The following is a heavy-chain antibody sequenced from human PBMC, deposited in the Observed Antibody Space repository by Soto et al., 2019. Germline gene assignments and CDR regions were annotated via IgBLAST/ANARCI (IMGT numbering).Heavy chain of an antibody. CDR3: AREWANWNDFPIRPFFDY. CDR1: GFTFSSYG. Sequence: PGGSLRLSCAASGFTFSSYGMHWVRQAPGKGLEWVAVIWYDGSNKYYADSVKGRFTISRDNSKNTLYLQMNSLRAEDTAVYYCAREWANWNDFPIRPFFDYWGQGTLVTVSS. D-gene: IGHD1-1*01. J-gene: IGHJ4*02. CDR2: IWYDGSNK. V-gene: IGHV3-33*01.